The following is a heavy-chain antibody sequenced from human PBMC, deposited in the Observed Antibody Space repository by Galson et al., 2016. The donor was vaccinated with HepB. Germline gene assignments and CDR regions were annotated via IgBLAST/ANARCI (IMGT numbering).Heavy chain of an antibody. V-gene: IGHV1-69*13. CDR1: GGTFSTYA. CDR3: ARSEGTVYYYDSSGYYFHY. J-gene: IGHJ1*01. D-gene: IGHD3-22*01. Sequence: SVKVSCKASGGTFSTYAINWVRQAPGQGLEWMGGIIPIFSTTNYAQKFQGRVTITADDSTTTAYMELSSLRSEDTAVYYCARSEGTVYYYDSSGYYFHYWGQGTLVTVSS. CDR2: IIPIFSTT.